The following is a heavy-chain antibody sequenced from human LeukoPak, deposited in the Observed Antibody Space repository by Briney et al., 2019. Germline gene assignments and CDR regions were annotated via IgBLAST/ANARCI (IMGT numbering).Heavy chain of an antibody. CDR3: ARGDMITFGGVIPHYFDY. CDR1: GGTFSSYA. Sequence: ASVKVSCKASGGTFSSYAISWVRQAPGQGLEWVGWINPNSGGTNYAQKFQGRVTMTRDTSISTAYMELSRLRSDDTAVYYCARGDMITFGGVIPHYFDYWGQGTLVTVSS. J-gene: IGHJ4*02. CDR2: INPNSGGT. V-gene: IGHV1-2*02. D-gene: IGHD3-16*02.